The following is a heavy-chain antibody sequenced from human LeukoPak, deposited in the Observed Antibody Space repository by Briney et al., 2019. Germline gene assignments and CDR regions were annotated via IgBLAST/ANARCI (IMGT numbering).Heavy chain of an antibody. D-gene: IGHD3-10*01. V-gene: IGHV4-4*07. CDR2: IYTSGST. CDR3: ARENYGSGSYYWFPYYYYMDV. CDR1: GGSISSYY. J-gene: IGHJ6*03. Sequence: PSETLSLTCTVSGGSISSYYWSWIRQPAGKGLEWIGRIYTSGSTNYNPSLKSRVTMSVDTSKNQFSLKLSSVAAADTAVHYCARENYGSGSYYWFPYYYYMDVWGKGTTVTISS.